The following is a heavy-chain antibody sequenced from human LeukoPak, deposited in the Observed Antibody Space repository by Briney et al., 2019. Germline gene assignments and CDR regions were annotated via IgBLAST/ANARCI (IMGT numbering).Heavy chain of an antibody. V-gene: IGHV4-34*01. J-gene: IGHJ3*02. D-gene: IGHD6-19*01. CDR1: GGSFSGYY. CDR3: ARAGYSSGWYLRRAFDI. CDR2: INHSGST. Sequence: SETLSLTCAVYGGSFSGYYWSWIRQPPGKGLEWIGEINHSGSTNYNPSLKSRVTISVDTSKNQFSLKLSSVTAADTAVYYCARAGYSSGWYLRRAFDIWGQGTMVTVSS.